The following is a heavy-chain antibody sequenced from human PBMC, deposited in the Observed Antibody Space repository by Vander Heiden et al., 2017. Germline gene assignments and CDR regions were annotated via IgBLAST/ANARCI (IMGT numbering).Heavy chain of an antibody. CDR3: ARYYYDSSGYYPTFDY. CDR2: ISSSSSYI. CDR1: GFTFRSYS. J-gene: IGHJ4*02. V-gene: IGHV3-21*01. Sequence: EVQLVESGGGLVKPGGSLRLSCAASGFTFRSYSMNWVRQAPGKGLEWVSSISSSSSYIYYADSVKGRFTISRDNAKNSLYLQMNSLRAEDTAVYYCARYYYDSSGYYPTFDYWGQGTLVTVSS. D-gene: IGHD3-22*01.